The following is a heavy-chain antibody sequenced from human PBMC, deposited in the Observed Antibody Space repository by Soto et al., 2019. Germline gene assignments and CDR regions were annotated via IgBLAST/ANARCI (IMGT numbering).Heavy chain of an antibody. CDR2: FYYSGST. CDR1: GGSINNYY. CDR3: ARVPDR. V-gene: IGHV4-59*12. J-gene: IGHJ5*02. D-gene: IGHD2-2*01. Sequence: SETLSLTCTVSGGSINNYYWSWIRQPPGKGLEWIGYFYYSGSTNYNPSLKSRVTISVDRSKNQFSLKLSSVTAADTAVYYCARVPDRWGQGTLVTVSS.